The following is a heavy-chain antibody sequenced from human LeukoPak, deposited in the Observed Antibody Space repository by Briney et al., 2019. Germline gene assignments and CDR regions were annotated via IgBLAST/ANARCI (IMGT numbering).Heavy chain of an antibody. Sequence: GGSLRLSCAASGFTFTNSSMTWVRQAPGKGLEWVSSISSSSTYIYYADSVKGRFTISRDNAKNSLYLQMNSLRAEDTAVYYCARDFPTMTTAGAFDIWGQGTMVTVSS. V-gene: IGHV3-21*01. J-gene: IGHJ3*02. D-gene: IGHD5-24*01. CDR1: GFTFTNSS. CDR3: ARDFPTMTTAGAFDI. CDR2: ISSSSTYI.